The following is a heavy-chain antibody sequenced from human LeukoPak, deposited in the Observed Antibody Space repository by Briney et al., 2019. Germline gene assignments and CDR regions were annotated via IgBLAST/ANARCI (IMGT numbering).Heavy chain of an antibody. CDR2: IIPIFGTA. D-gene: IGHD6-19*01. CDR1: GGTFSSYA. J-gene: IGHJ4*02. CDR3: AITYSSRFVSWYGTPGDY. V-gene: IGHV1-69*13. Sequence: ASVKVSCKASGGTFSSYAISWVRQAPGQGLEWMGGIIPIFGTANYAQKFQGRVTITADESTSTAYMELRSLRSDDTAVYYCAITYSSRFVSWYGTPGDYWGQGTLVTVSS.